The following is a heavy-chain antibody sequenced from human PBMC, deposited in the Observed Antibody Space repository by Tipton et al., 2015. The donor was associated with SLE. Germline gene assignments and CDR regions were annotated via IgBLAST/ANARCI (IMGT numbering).Heavy chain of an antibody. D-gene: IGHD1-26*01. CDR3: ARVGTLWELDY. J-gene: IGHJ4*02. CDR1: GGSISSSSYY. CDR2: IYYSGST. Sequence: TLSLTCTVSGGSISSSSYYWGWIRQPPGKGLEWIGSIYYSGSTYYNPSLKSRVTISVDTSKNQFSLKLSSVTAADTAVYYCARVGTLWELDYWGQGTLVTVSS. V-gene: IGHV4-39*07.